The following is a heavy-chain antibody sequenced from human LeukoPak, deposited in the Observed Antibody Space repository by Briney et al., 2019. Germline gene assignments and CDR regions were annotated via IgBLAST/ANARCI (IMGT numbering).Heavy chain of an antibody. V-gene: IGHV3-33*01. J-gene: IGHJ4*02. D-gene: IGHD1-14*01. Sequence: GRSLRLSCAASGFTFSSYGMHWVRQAPGKGLEWVAVIWYDGSNKYYADSVKGRFTISRDNSKNTLYLQMNSLRAEDTAVYYCARDSVYKSVLDYWGQGTLVTVSS. CDR3: ARDSVYKSVLDY. CDR1: GFTFSSYG. CDR2: IWYDGSNK.